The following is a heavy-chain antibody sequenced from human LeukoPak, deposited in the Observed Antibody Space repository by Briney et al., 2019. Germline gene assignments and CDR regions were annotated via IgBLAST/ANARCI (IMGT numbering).Heavy chain of an antibody. CDR2: ITGSSGST. V-gene: IGHV3-23*01. CDR1: GFTFSSYA. D-gene: IGHD3-22*01. J-gene: IGHJ4*02. CDR3: AKAGGSSGYEDNNCDY. Sequence: GGSLRLSCAASGFTFSSYAMSWVRQAPGKGLEWVSSITGSSGSTYYADSVKGRFTISRDKSKNTLYLQMNSLRAEDTAVYFCAKAGGSSGYEDNNCDYWGQGTLVTVSS.